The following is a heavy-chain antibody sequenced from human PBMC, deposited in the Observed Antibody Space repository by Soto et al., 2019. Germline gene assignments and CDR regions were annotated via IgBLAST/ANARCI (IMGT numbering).Heavy chain of an antibody. Sequence: SETLSLTCTVSGGSISSSSYYWGWIRQPPGKGLEWIGSIYYSGSTYYNPSLKSRVTISVDTSKNQFSLKLSSVTAADTAVYYCARHRRGGLWFGDRYPPPNDYWGQGTLVTVSS. CDR3: ARHRRGGLWFGDRYPPPNDY. CDR1: GGSISSSSYY. CDR2: IYYSGST. V-gene: IGHV4-39*01. D-gene: IGHD3-10*01. J-gene: IGHJ4*02.